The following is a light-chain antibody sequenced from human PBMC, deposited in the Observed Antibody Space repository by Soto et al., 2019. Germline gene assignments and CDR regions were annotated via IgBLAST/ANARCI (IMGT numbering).Light chain of an antibody. CDR2: SDT. V-gene: IGLV3-9*01. CDR1: NLGSKN. Sequence: SYELTQPLSVSVALGQTARITCGGNNLGSKNVHWYQQKSGQAPVLVIYSDTNRPSGIPERFSGSNSGNTATLTISRAQVGDEADYYCQVWDSSTVVFGGGTQLTVL. J-gene: IGLJ2*01. CDR3: QVWDSSTVV.